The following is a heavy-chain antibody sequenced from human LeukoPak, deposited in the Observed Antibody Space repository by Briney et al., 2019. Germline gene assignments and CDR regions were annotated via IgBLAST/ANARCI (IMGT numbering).Heavy chain of an antibody. Sequence: ASVKVSCKASGGTFSSYAISWVRQAPGQGLEWMGGIIPIFGTANYAQKFQGRVTITADESTSTAYMELSSLRSEDTAVYYCARGAGSSSWYYYYGMDVWGQGTTVTVSS. CDR2: IIPIFGTA. J-gene: IGHJ6*02. D-gene: IGHD6-13*01. CDR3: ARGAGSSSWYYYYGMDV. V-gene: IGHV1-69*13. CDR1: GGTFSSYA.